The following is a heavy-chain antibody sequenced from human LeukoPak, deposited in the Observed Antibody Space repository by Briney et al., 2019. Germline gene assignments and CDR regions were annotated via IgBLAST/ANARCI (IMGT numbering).Heavy chain of an antibody. J-gene: IGHJ4*02. CDR3: ARYSPSTHAFDY. CDR1: GFTFSDYY. CDR2: ISSSGSTI. V-gene: IGHV3-11*04. D-gene: IGHD2-15*01. Sequence: PGGSLRLSCAASGFTFSDYYMSWIRQAPGKGLEWVSYISSSGSTIYYADSVKGRFTISRDNAKNSLYLQMNRLRAEDTAVYYCARYSPSTHAFDYWGQGTLVTVSS.